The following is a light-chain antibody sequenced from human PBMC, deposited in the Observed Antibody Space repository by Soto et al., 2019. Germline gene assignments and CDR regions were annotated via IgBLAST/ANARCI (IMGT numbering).Light chain of an antibody. Sequence: QSAMTQPASVSGSPGQSIAIYCTGTSSDVGAYGYVSWYQQHPDKAPKLMIYEVSNRPSGVSNRFSGSKSVNTATLTISGLQAEDEADYYCSSHTSSNTRIFGTGTKVTVL. CDR2: EVS. V-gene: IGLV2-14*03. CDR3: SSHTSSNTRI. CDR1: SSDVGAYGY. J-gene: IGLJ1*01.